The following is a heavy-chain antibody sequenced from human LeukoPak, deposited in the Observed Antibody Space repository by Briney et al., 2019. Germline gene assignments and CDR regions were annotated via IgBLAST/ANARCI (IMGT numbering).Heavy chain of an antibody. CDR3: AVEVYYGDYTPHFDH. D-gene: IGHD4-17*01. Sequence: PGGSLRLSCAASGFTFSSYWMTWVRQAPGKGLEWAANIQEDGSEKYYVDSVKGRFTISRDNAKNSLYLQMNRLRAEDTAVYYCAVEVYYGDYTPHFDHWGQGTLVTVSS. V-gene: IGHV3-7*01. CDR1: GFTFSSYW. CDR2: IQEDGSEK. J-gene: IGHJ4*02.